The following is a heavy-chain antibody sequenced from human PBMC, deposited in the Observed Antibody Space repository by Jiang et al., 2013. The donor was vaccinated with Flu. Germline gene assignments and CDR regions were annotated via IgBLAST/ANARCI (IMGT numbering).Heavy chain of an antibody. V-gene: IGHV5-10-1*01. J-gene: IGHJ5*02. Sequence: GAEVKKPGESLRISCKGSGYSFTSYWISWVRQMPGKGLEWMGRIDPSDSYTNYSPSFQGHVTISADKSISTAYLQWSSLKASDTAMYYCARHGADSNYVFHWFDPWGQGTLVTVSS. CDR3: ARHGADSNYVFHWFDP. CDR2: IDPSDSYT. D-gene: IGHD4-11*01. CDR1: GYSFTSYW.